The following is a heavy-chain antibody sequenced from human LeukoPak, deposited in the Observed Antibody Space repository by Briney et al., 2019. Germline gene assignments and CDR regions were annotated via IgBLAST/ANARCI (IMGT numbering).Heavy chain of an antibody. D-gene: IGHD6-13*01. CDR2: TYYRSKWYN. CDR3: AREPGSSSWVIKNWFDS. Sequence: SQTLSLTCAISGDSVSSNSAAWNWIRQSPSRGLEWLGRTYYRSKWYNDYAVSVKSRITINPDTSKNQFSLQLNSVTPEDTAVYYCAREPGSSSWVIKNWFDSWGQGTLVTVSS. J-gene: IGHJ5*01. V-gene: IGHV6-1*01. CDR1: GDSVSSNSAA.